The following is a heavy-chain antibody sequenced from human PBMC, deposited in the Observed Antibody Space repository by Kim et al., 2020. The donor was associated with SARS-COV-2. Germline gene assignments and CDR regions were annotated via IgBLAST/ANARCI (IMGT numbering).Heavy chain of an antibody. CDR1: GYSFTTYW. CDR2: ILPRDSDT. V-gene: IGHV5-51*01. J-gene: IGHJ4*02. D-gene: IGHD2-15*01. CDR3: TRHSAAATMSGDY. Sequence: GESLKISCKASGYSFTTYWIGWVRQMPGKGLEWMGIILPRDSDTRYSPSFQGQVTISADKSINTAYLEWSGLKASDTAKYYCTRHSAAATMSGDYWGQGTLVTVSS.